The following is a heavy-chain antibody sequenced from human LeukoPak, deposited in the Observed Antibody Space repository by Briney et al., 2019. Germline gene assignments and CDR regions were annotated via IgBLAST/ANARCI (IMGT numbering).Heavy chain of an antibody. V-gene: IGHV4-30-2*03. D-gene: IGHD6-19*01. Sequence: SETLSLTCAVSGGSISSGGYSWSWIRQPPGKGLEWIGSIYYSGSTNYNPSLKSRVTISVDTSKNQFSLKLSSVTAADTAVYYCARYVSRRSSSWTKEGWYSSGQAFDYWGQGTLVTVSS. J-gene: IGHJ4*02. CDR2: IYYSGST. CDR1: GGSISSGGYS. CDR3: ARYVSRRSSSWTKEGWYSSGQAFDY.